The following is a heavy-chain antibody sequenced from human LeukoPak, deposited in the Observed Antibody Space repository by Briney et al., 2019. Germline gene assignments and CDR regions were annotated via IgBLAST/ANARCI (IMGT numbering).Heavy chain of an antibody. CDR3: ARTPQGYCSGGSCFDY. J-gene: IGHJ4*02. Sequence: GASVKVSCKASGYSFTGYYMHWVRQAPGQGLEWMGWINPNSGDTKYAQKFQGRVTMTSDTSISTVYMELSRLRSDDTAVYYCARTPQGYCSGGSCFDYWGQGTLVTVSS. CDR1: GYSFTGYY. V-gene: IGHV1-2*02. D-gene: IGHD2-15*01. CDR2: INPNSGDT.